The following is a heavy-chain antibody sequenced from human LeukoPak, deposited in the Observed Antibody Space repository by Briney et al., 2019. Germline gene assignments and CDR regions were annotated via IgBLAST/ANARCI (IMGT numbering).Heavy chain of an antibody. J-gene: IGHJ5*02. CDR3: ARRACSTTDCPANWFDP. CDR1: GNTFTTSW. D-gene: IGHD2-2*01. V-gene: IGHV5-51*01. CDR2: FFPGDSDT. Sequence: PGESLKISCRGLGNTFTTSWIAWVRQLPGKALDSMGIFFPGDSDTRYSPSFQGQVTISADKSISTAYLQWSGLKASDTAIYYCARRACSTTDCPANWFDPWGQGTLVTVSS.